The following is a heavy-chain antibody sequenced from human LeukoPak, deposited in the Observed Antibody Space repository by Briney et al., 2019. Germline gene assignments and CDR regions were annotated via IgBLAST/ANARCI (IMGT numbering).Heavy chain of an antibody. D-gene: IGHD5-18*01. CDR1: GFTFGDYA. J-gene: IGHJ5*02. V-gene: IGHV3-49*03. CDR3: TRVGDTAMINWFDP. CDR2: IRSKAYGGTT. Sequence: GGSLRLSCTASGFTFGDYAMSWFRQAPGKGLEWVGFIRSKAYGGTTEYAASVKGRFTISRDDSKSIAYLQMNSLKTEDTAVYYCTRVGDTAMINWFDPWGQGTLVTVSS.